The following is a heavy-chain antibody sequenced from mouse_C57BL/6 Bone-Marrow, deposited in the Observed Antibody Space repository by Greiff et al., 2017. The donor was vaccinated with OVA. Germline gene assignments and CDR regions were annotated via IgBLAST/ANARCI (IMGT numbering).Heavy chain of an antibody. V-gene: IGHV1-50*01. CDR3: ARDDYDGGPWFAY. D-gene: IGHD2-4*01. J-gene: IGHJ3*01. CDR2: IDPSDSYT. CDR1: GYTFTSYW. Sequence: VQLQQPGAELVKPGASVKLSCKASGYTFTSYWMQWVKQRPGQGLEWIGEIDPSDSYTNYNQKFKGKATLTVDTSSSTAYMQLSSLTSEDSAVYYCARDDYDGGPWFAYWGQGTLVTVSA.